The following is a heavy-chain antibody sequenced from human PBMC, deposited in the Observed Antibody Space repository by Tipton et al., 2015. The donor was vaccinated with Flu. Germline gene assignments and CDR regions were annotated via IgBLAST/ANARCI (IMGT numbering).Heavy chain of an antibody. CDR2: IYYSGST. V-gene: IGHV4-39*07. Sequence: TLSLTCTVSGGSISSSSYYWGWIRQPPGKGLEWIGSIYYSGSTYYNPSLKSRVTISVDTSKNQFSLKLSSVTAADTAVYYCARVTGPPYYYGMDVGGQGTTVTVST. CDR3: ARVTGPPYYYGMDV. CDR1: GGSISSSSYY. J-gene: IGHJ6*01.